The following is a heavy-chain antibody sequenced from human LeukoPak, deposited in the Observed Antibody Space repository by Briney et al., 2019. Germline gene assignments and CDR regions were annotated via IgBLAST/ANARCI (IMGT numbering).Heavy chain of an antibody. CDR2: IYYSGST. CDR1: GGSISSYY. D-gene: IGHD6-13*01. CDR3: AGSIAAAGTGKVY. V-gene: IGHV4-59*01. J-gene: IGHJ4*02. Sequence: SETLSLTCTVSGGSISSYYWSWIRQPPGKGLEWIGYIYYSGSTNYNPSLKSRVTISVDTSKNQFSLKLSSVTAADTAVYYCAGSIAAAGTGKVYWGQGTLVTVSS.